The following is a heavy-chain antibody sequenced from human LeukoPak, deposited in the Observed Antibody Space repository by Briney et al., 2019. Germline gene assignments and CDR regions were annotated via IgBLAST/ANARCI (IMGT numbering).Heavy chain of an antibody. CDR3: ARINQPLKGVDY. D-gene: IGHD2-2*01. V-gene: IGHV4-34*01. J-gene: IGHJ4*02. Sequence: SETLSLTCAVYGGSFSGYYWSWIRQPPGKGLEWIGEINHSGSTNYNPSLKSRVTISVDTSKNQFSLKLSSVTAADTAVYYCARINQPLKGVDYWGQGTLVTVSS. CDR1: GGSFSGYY. CDR2: INHSGST.